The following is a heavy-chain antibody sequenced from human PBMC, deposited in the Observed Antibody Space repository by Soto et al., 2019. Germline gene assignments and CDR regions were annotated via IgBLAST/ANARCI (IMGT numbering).Heavy chain of an antibody. V-gene: IGHV1-3*01. Sequence: ASVKVSFKASGYTFTSYAMHWVRQAPGQRLEWMGWINAGNGNTKYSQKFQGRVTITRDTSASTAYMELSSLRSEDTAVYYCARFRDCSITSCYGFYYYYMDVWGKGTTVTGSS. J-gene: IGHJ6*03. CDR3: ARFRDCSITSCYGFYYYYMDV. CDR1: GYTFTSYA. D-gene: IGHD2-2*01. CDR2: INAGNGNT.